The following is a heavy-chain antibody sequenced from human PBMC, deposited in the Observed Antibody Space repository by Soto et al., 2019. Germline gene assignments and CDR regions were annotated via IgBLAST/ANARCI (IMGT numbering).Heavy chain of an antibody. CDR1: GFTFSSYG. V-gene: IGHV3-33*01. CDR3: ARDCAGYSSGWYQRGGFDY. Sequence: QVQLVESGGGVVQPGRSLRLSCAASGFTFSSYGMHWVRQAPGKGLEWVAVIWYDGSNKYYADSVKGRFHISRDNSKNTLDLQMNSLRAEDTAVYYCARDCAGYSSGWYQRGGFDYWGQGTLVTVSS. D-gene: IGHD6-19*01. CDR2: IWYDGSNK. J-gene: IGHJ4*02.